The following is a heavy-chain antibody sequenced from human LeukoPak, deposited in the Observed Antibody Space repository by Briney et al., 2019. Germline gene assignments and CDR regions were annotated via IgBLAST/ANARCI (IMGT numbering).Heavy chain of an antibody. CDR3: ARYNYHDSWNCCDAFDI. CDR2: IYYSGST. D-gene: IGHD3-10*01. V-gene: IGHV4-59*01. CDR1: GTSITNYY. J-gene: IGHJ3*02. Sequence: SATMSLTCAASGTSITNYYRSWLQPPPGKGLEWTGFIYYSGSTNCDASLKSRVTISVDTSKNQFSLKLSSVTAADTAVYYCARYNYHDSWNCCDAFDIWGQGTMVTVSS.